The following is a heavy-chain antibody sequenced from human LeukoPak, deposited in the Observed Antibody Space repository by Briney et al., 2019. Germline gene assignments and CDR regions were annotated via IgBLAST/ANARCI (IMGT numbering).Heavy chain of an antibody. D-gene: IGHD6-13*01. CDR1: GFTFSGYW. J-gene: IGHJ4*02. Sequence: GGSLRLSCAASGFTFSGYWMHWVRQAPGKGLVWVSRINSDGTTTSYADSVRGRFTISRDNTKNTLYLQMNSLRAEDTAVYYCARDGVPAANDYWGQGTLVTVSS. CDR2: INSDGTTT. CDR3: ARDGVPAANDY. V-gene: IGHV3-74*01.